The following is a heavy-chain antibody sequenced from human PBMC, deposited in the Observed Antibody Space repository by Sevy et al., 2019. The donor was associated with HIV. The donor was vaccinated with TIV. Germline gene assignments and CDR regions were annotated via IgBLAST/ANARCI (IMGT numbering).Heavy chain of an antibody. Sequence: ASVKVSCKASGGTFSSYAISWMRQAPGQGLEWMGGIIPIFGTANYAQKFQGRVTITADESTSTAYMELSSLRSEDTAVYYCARARKTGSGSYYRYYYYYGMDVWGQGTTVTVSS. V-gene: IGHV1-69*13. CDR1: GGTFSSYA. D-gene: IGHD3-10*01. J-gene: IGHJ6*02. CDR2: IIPIFGTA. CDR3: ARARKTGSGSYYRYYYYYGMDV.